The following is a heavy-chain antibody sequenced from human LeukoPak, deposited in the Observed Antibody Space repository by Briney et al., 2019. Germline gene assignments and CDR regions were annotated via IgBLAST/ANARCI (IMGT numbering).Heavy chain of an antibody. D-gene: IGHD2-2*01. CDR3: ARDSGDYCSSTSCYAGFDY. CDR1: GFSFSSYA. J-gene: IGHJ4*02. Sequence: GGSLRLSCVASGFSFSSYAMTWVRQAPGKGLEWVAVISYDGSNKYYADSVKGRFTISRDNSKNTLYLQMNSLRAEDTAVYYCARDSGDYCSSTSCYAGFDYWGQGTLVTVSS. CDR2: ISYDGSNK. V-gene: IGHV3-30*04.